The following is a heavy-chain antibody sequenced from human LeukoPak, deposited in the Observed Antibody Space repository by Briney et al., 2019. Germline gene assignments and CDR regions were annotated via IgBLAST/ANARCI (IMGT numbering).Heavy chain of an antibody. J-gene: IGHJ3*02. CDR2: ISYDGSKA. CDR3: ARDKGTIWNSQNDPFDI. V-gene: IGHV3-30*10. D-gene: IGHD1-7*01. Sequence: GGSLRLSCAASGFTFSSHIMHWVRQAPGKGLEWVAVISYDGSKAYYRGSVKGRFTMYRDNSENTLFLQMNGLRGEDTAVYYCARDKGTIWNSQNDPFDIWGQGTMVTVSS. CDR1: GFTFSSHI.